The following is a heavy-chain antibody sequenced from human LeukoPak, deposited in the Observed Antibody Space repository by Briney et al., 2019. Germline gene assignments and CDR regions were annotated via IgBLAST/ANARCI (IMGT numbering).Heavy chain of an antibody. CDR1: GFTFSSYS. D-gene: IGHD2-15*01. CDR2: ISHSSTTI. Sequence: GGSLRLSCAASGFTFSSYSMNWVRQAPGKGLEWVSFISHSSTTIYYADSVKGRFTISRDNAKNSLYLQMNSLRDEDTAVYYCARAYCSGGSCFFDCWGQGTLVTVSS. J-gene: IGHJ4*02. V-gene: IGHV3-48*02. CDR3: ARAYCSGGSCFFDC.